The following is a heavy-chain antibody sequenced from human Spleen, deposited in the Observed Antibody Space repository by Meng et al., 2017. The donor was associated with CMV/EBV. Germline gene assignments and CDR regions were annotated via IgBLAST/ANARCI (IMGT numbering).Heavy chain of an antibody. CDR1: GYSVSSNSAA. J-gene: IGHJ4*02. CDR3: ARGYGPIHSEYIFDY. D-gene: IGHD1-26*01. Sequence: QVQLQQSGPGLVKPSXTLPLTCXISGYSVSSNSAAWNWIRQSPSRGLEWLGRTFYRSKWSNEYAVSVKSRITINPDTSKNQFFLQLNSVTPEDTAVYYCARGYGPIHSEYIFDYWCQGTLVIVSS. CDR2: TFYRSKWSN. V-gene: IGHV6-1*01.